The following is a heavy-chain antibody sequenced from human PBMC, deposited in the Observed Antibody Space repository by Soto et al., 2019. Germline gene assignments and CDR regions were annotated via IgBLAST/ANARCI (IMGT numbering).Heavy chain of an antibody. CDR3: ARERDDYVWGSYRRGYYFDY. D-gene: IGHD3-16*02. J-gene: IGHJ4*02. V-gene: IGHV4-59*02. CDR2: MHYTGFS. Sequence: PSETLSLTCSFSGDSVTSHYFTWIRQSPEKGLEWIGYMHYTGFSHYNPSLKSRLTISVDKSKNQFTLQLTSVTVADTAVYYCARERDDYVWGSYRRGYYFDYWGQGTLVTVSS. CDR1: GDSVTSHY.